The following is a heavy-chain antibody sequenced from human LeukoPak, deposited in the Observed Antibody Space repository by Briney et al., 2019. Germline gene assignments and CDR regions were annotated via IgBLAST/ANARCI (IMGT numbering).Heavy chain of an antibody. V-gene: IGHV1-69*04. CDR3: ARANYDSFAPSPDY. CDR2: IIPILGIA. CDR1: GGTFISYA. J-gene: IGHJ4*02. D-gene: IGHD3-3*01. Sequence: ASVKVSCKASGGTFISYAISWVRQAPGQGLEWMGRIIPILGIANYAQKFQGRVTITADKSTSTASMELSSLRSEDTAVYYCARANYDSFAPSPDYWGQGTLVTVSS.